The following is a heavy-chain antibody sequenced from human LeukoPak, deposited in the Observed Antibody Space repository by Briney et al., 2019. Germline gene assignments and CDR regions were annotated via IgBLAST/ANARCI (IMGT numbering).Heavy chain of an antibody. D-gene: IGHD6-19*01. J-gene: IGHJ4*02. V-gene: IGHV3-30*19. Sequence: GGSLRLSCAASGFTFSSYGIHWVRQAPGKGLEWVAVIWYDGSNKYYADSVKGRFTISRDNSKNTLYLQLNSLRAEDTAVYYCARSGPTQWLVRFFDYWGQGTLVTVSS. CDR2: IWYDGSNK. CDR1: GFTFSSYG. CDR3: ARSGPTQWLVRFFDY.